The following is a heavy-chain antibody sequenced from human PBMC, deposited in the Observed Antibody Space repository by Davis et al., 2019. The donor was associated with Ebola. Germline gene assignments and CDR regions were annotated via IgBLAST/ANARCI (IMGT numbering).Heavy chain of an antibody. CDR1: GFTFSSYA. V-gene: IGHV3-30-3*01. D-gene: IGHD2-15*01. Sequence: GGSLRLSCAASGFTFSSYAMHWVRQAPGKGLEWVAVISYDGSNKYYADSVKGRFTISRDNSKNTLYLQMNSLRAEDTAVYYCARVAYCSGGSCPPGPYYYGMDVWGQGTTVTVSS. J-gene: IGHJ6*02. CDR3: ARVAYCSGGSCPPGPYYYGMDV. CDR2: ISYDGSNK.